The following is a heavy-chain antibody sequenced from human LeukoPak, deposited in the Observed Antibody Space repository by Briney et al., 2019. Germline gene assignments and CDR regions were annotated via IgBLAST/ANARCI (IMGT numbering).Heavy chain of an antibody. D-gene: IGHD2-15*01. Sequence: PSETLSLTCAIYGGSFSGYYWTWIRQPPGKGLEWIGEINHSGRTNYNPSLKSRVTISVDTSNNQFSLKLSSVTAADTAVYYCARPLGYCSGNSCPQSWFDPWGQGTLVTVSS. CDR3: ARPLGYCSGNSCPQSWFDP. CDR2: INHSGRT. V-gene: IGHV4-34*01. J-gene: IGHJ5*02. CDR1: GGSFSGYY.